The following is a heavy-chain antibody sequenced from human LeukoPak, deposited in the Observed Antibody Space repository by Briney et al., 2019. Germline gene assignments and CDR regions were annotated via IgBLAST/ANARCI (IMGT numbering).Heavy chain of an antibody. Sequence: GGSLRLSFAASGFTFSSYAMSWVRQAPGKGLEWVGRIKRKNDGGTTDYAAPVKGRFTISRDDSKNTVYLEMNSLKTEDTAVYYCTTDTHCSTIGCRGPNYYYGLDVWGQGTTVTVS. D-gene: IGHD2-2*01. CDR1: GFTFSSYA. CDR3: TTDTHCSTIGCRGPNYYYGLDV. V-gene: IGHV3-15*01. J-gene: IGHJ6*02. CDR2: IKRKNDGGTT.